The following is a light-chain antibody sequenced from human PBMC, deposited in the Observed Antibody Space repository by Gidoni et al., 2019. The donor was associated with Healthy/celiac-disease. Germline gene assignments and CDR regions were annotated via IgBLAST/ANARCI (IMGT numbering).Light chain of an antibody. CDR2: AAY. CDR3: QQSNSIPLT. J-gene: IGKJ4*01. V-gene: IGKV1-39*01. CDR1: QSISSY. Sequence: DIHMTQSPSSLSASVGDRVTTIPCRASQSISSYLNLYQQKPGKAPKLLVYAAYSLQSGVPSRFSGSGSGTDFTLTSSSLQPEDFANYDCQQSNSIPLTFGGGTNVEIK.